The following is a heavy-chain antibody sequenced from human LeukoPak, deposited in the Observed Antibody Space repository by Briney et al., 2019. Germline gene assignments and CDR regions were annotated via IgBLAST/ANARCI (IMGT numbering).Heavy chain of an antibody. CDR2: ISGSGGST. CDR1: GFTFSSYA. Sequence: GGSLRLSCAASGFTFSSYAMSWVRQAPGKGLEWVSAISGSGGSTYYADSVKGRFTISRDNAKNSLYLQMNSLRAEDTAVYYCARDRRFTHMDVWGKGTTVTVSS. CDR3: ARDRRFTHMDV. D-gene: IGHD3-16*01. J-gene: IGHJ6*03. V-gene: IGHV3-23*01.